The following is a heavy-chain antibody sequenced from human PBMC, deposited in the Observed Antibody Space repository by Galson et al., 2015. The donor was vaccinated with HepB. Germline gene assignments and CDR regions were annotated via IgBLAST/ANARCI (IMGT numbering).Heavy chain of an antibody. V-gene: IGHV3-23*01. J-gene: IGHJ3*02. D-gene: IGHD3-16*01. CDR3: AKSQFSYGSDAFDI. Sequence: SLRLSRAASGFTFSSYAMSWVRQAPGKGLEWVSFIKGGGGSTFYADSVKGRFTISRDNSKNTLSLQMNSLRAEDTAVYYCAKSQFSYGSDAFDIWGQGTMVTVSS. CDR2: IKGGGGST. CDR1: GFTFSSYA.